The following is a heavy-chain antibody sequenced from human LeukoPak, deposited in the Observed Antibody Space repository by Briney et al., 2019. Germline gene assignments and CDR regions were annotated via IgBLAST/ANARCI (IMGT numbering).Heavy chain of an antibody. J-gene: IGHJ3*02. CDR2: IYHGGST. Sequence: SETLSLTCTVSGGSITISLYFWGWIRQPPGKGLEWIGNIYHGGSTYYSPSLKSRVTISVDASKNQFSLKLSSVTAADTAVYYCASQGGGSFYYDTSGFLDGFDIWGQGTMVTVSS. CDR1: GGSITISLYF. D-gene: IGHD3-22*01. CDR3: ASQGGGSFYYDTSGFLDGFDI. V-gene: IGHV4-39*01.